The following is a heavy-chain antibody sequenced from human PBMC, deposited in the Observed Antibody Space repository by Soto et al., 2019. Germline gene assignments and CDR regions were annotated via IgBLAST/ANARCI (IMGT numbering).Heavy chain of an antibody. Sequence: PSEPLSLTCTVFGGSVSDNFWSWVRQPAGKGPEYIGRIHARGSTNYNPSLKSRVTMSVDTSHNQFSLRLSSVTAADTAVYYCARGPYCGGDCFFASWGQGALVTVSS. J-gene: IGHJ5*01. CDR3: ARGPYCGGDCFFAS. CDR1: GGSVSDNF. CDR2: IHARGST. D-gene: IGHD2-21*02. V-gene: IGHV4-4*07.